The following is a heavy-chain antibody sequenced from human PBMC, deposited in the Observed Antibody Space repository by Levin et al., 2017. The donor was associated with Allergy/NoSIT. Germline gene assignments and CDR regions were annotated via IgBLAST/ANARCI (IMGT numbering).Heavy chain of an antibody. CDR3: ARKGYSSGWYGYYYYMDV. J-gene: IGHJ6*03. CDR1: GFTFSSYA. V-gene: IGHV3-30-3*01. Sequence: SCAASGFTFSSYAMHWVRQAPGKGLEWVAVISYDGSNKYYADSVKGRFTISRDNSKNTLYLQMNSLRAEDTAVYYCARKGYSSGWYGYYYYMDVWGKGTTVTVSS. D-gene: IGHD6-19*01. CDR2: ISYDGSNK.